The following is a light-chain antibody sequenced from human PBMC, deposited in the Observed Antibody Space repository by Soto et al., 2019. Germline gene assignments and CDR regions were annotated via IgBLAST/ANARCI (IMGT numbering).Light chain of an antibody. CDR3: QQYDTLIT. CDR2: DAS. J-gene: IGKJ5*01. V-gene: IGKV1-33*01. Sequence: DIQMTQSPSSLSASVGDTVTITCQASQDINTFLNWYQHKPGTAPKLLIYDASTLETGVPSRFSGSGSGADFTLTIDSLQPEDIATYYCQQYDTLITFGQGTRLEIK. CDR1: QDINTF.